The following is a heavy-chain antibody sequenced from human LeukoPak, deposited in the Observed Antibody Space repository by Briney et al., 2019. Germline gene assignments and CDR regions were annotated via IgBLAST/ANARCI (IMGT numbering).Heavy chain of an antibody. CDR1: GGSFSGYY. CDR3: AKDRVVVPSLFDY. Sequence: SETLSLTCAVYGGSFSGYYWSWIRQPPGKGLEWIGEINHSGSTNYNPSLKSRVTISVDTSKNQFSLKLSSVTAADTAVYYCAKDRVVVPSLFDYWGQGTLVTVSS. D-gene: IGHD2-2*01. CDR2: INHSGST. V-gene: IGHV4-34*01. J-gene: IGHJ4*02.